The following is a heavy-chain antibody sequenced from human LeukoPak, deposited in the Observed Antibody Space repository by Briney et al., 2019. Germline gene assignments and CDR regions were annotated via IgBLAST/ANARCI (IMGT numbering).Heavy chain of an antibody. D-gene: IGHD6-13*01. CDR1: GGSISSSYY. CDR3: ARQRITAADGTKGYFDY. J-gene: IGHJ4*02. Sequence: SETLSLTCTVSGGSISSSYYWGWIRQPPGKGLEWIGSIYYSGSTYYNPSLKSRVTISVDTSNNQFSLSLNSVTAADTALYYCARQRITAADGTKGYFDYWGQGTLVTVSS. CDR2: IYYSGST. V-gene: IGHV4-39*01.